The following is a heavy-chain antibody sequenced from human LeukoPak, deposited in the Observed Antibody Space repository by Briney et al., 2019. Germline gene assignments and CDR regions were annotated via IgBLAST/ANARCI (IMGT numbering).Heavy chain of an antibody. CDR3: ARLYYGSGSYWQGFYYYYMDV. CDR2: INRHSGDG. D-gene: IGHD3-10*01. J-gene: IGHJ6*03. CDR1: GYTFTGYS. Sequence: GASVKVSCKASGYTFTGYSIHWVRQAPGQGLEWMGGINRHSGDGNYAQKFQGRVTMTRDTSTSTAYMELRSLRSDDTAVYYCARLYYGSGSYWQGFYYYYMDVWGKGTTVTVSS. V-gene: IGHV1-2*02.